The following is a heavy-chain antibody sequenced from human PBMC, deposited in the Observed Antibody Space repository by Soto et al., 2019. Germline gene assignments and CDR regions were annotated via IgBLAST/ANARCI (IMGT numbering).Heavy chain of an antibody. Sequence: QVKLLQSGGEVKKPGASVKLSCRASGYTFTAFPIHWLRQAPGQRLEWLGWINTGTGNPRYSKKFEDRVTISRDTSADTASIGLSSLRSEETVVYYCARGSKGVGRLFGFWGQGSRVTVSS. J-gene: IGHJ4*02. CDR1: GYTFTAFP. V-gene: IGHV1-3*04. CDR2: INTGTGNP. D-gene: IGHD2-15*01. CDR3: ARGSKGVGRLFGF.